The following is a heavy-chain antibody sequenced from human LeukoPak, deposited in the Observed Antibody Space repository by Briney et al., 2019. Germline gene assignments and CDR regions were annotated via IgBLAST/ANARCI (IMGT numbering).Heavy chain of an antibody. CDR1: GFTLSSQA. Sequence: GRSLRLSCAASGFTLSSQAMHWVRQAPGKGLEWVAVISYDGSKKNYADSVKGRFTISRDNSKNTMYLQMNSLRAEDTAVYYCARFVDTAMVTGWFDPWGQGTLVTVSS. J-gene: IGHJ5*02. D-gene: IGHD5-18*01. V-gene: IGHV3-30*04. CDR2: ISYDGSKK. CDR3: ARFVDTAMVTGWFDP.